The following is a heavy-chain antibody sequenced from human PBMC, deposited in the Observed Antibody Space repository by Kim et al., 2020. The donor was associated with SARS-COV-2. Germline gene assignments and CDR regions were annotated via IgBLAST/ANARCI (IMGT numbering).Heavy chain of an antibody. CDR2: N. D-gene: IGHD3-10*01. Sequence: NDYAVSVKSRITINPDTSKNQFSLQLNSVTPEDTAVYYCARDRGYGMDVWGQGTTVTVSS. CDR3: ARDRGYGMDV. V-gene: IGHV6-1*01. J-gene: IGHJ6*02.